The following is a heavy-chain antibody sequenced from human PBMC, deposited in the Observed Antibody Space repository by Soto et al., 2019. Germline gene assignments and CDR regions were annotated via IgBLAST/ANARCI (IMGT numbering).Heavy chain of an antibody. Sequence: GGSMRVSCAASGFTFDDYAMHWVRNATGKGLEWVSGISWNSGNIDYADSVKGRFTISRDNSKNTLYLQMNSLRAEDTAVYYYAKRVGATVGRLDSWGQGTLVPVSS. D-gene: IGHD1-26*01. CDR3: AKRVGATVGRLDS. CDR1: GFTFDDYA. CDR2: ISWNSGNI. V-gene: IGHV3-9*01. J-gene: IGHJ4*02.